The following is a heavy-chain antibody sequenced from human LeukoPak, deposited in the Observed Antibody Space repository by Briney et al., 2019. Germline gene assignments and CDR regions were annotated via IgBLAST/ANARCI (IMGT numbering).Heavy chain of an antibody. J-gene: IGHJ4*02. CDR3: ARLPRFRTTTDY. CDR1: GGSFSGYY. Sequence: PSETLSLTCAVYGGSFSGYYWSWIRQPPGKGLEWIGEINHSGSTNYNPSLKSRVTISVDTSKNQFSLKLSSVTAADTAVYYCARLPRFRTTTDYWGQGTLVTVSS. CDR2: INHSGST. D-gene: IGHD1-7*01. V-gene: IGHV4-34*01.